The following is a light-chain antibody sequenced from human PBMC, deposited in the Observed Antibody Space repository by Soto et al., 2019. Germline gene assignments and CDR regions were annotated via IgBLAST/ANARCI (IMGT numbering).Light chain of an antibody. CDR1: QSISNY. J-gene: IGKJ1*01. V-gene: IGKV1-39*01. CDR3: QQSYSSPWT. Sequence: DIQMTQSPSSLSASLGDRVTITCRASQSISNYLNWYQQKPGGAPKILIYAASILQDGVPSRFSGGGSGTDFTLTITSLQPEDFATYYCQQSYSSPWTFGQGTKVDIK. CDR2: AAS.